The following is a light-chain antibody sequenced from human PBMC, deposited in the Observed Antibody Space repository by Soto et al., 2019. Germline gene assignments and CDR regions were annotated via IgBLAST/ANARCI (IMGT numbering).Light chain of an antibody. CDR2: GNN. J-gene: IGLJ1*01. CDR3: QSFDSSLSAYV. CDR1: SSNIGAGRD. V-gene: IGLV1-40*01. Sequence: QPVLTQPPSVSGAPGQRVTISCTGSSSNIGAGRDVHWYQQLPGTAPRLLIYGNNNRPSGVPDRFSASKSGTSASLAITGLQAEDEADFYCQSFDSSLSAYVFGTGT.